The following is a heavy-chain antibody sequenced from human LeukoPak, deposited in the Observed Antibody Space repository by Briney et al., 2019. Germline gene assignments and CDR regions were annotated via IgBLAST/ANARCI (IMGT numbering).Heavy chain of an antibody. V-gene: IGHV4-61*08. CDR3: ARDRSVVRAIDY. D-gene: IGHD2-21*01. J-gene: IGHJ4*02. CDR2: IYYSGST. CDR1: GGSVSSGDYY. Sequence: SETLSLTCTVSGGSVSSGDYYWSWIRQPPGKGLEWIGYIYYSGSTNYNPSLKSRVTISVDTSKSQFSLKLSSVTAADTAVYYCARDRSVVRAIDYWGQGTLVTVSS.